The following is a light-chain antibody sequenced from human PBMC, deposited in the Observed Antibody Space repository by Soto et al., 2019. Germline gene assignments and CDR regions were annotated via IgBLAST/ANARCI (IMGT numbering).Light chain of an antibody. CDR1: SSDVGGYDF. J-gene: IGLJ2*01. CDR3: CSYAGDLAL. CDR2: DVS. Sequence: QSVLTQPRSVSGSPGQSVTISCTGTSSDVGGYDFVSWYQQHPGKAPKLMSSDVSKRPSGVPGRFSSSKSVNAAALTISGLQAEDEADYYCCSYAGDLALFGGGTKVTVL. V-gene: IGLV2-11*01.